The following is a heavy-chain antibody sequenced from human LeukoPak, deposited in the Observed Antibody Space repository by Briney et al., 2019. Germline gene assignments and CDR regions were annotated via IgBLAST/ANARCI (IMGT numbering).Heavy chain of an antibody. J-gene: IGHJ1*01. Sequence: GASVKVSCKASGYAFTGYYMHWVRQAPGQGLEWMGRINPNSGGTNYAQKFQGRVTMTRDTSISTAYMELSRLRSDDTAVYYCARDRGGMIRALSAEYIQHWGQGTLVTVSS. V-gene: IGHV1-2*06. CDR3: ARDRGGMIRALSAEYIQH. CDR2: INPNSGGT. D-gene: IGHD3-16*01. CDR1: GYAFTGYY.